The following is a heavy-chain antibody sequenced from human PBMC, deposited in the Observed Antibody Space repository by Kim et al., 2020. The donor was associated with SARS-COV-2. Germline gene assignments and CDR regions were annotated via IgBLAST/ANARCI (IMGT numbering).Heavy chain of an antibody. CDR1: GFSFSNYG. J-gene: IGHJ4*02. Sequence: GGSLRLSCAASGFSFSNYGMSWVRQVPGKGLEWVSSLSDNGGSTNYADSVKGRFTISRDNSKNTLYLQLNSLRAEDTAVYYCAKEGQSDWLVSPGGYYFDYWSQGNLVTVSS. CDR3: AKEGQSDWLVSPGGYYFDY. CDR2: LSDNGGST. D-gene: IGHD3-9*01. V-gene: IGHV3-23*01.